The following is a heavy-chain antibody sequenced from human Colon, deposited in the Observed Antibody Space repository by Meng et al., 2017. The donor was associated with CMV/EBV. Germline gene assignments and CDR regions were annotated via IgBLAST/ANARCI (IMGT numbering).Heavy chain of an antibody. D-gene: IGHD3-3*01. CDR3: VREGGSGFLEWLSTFDS. CDR2: IYYSGNT. Sequence: SETLSLTCTVSGGSISSSSHYWAWIRQPPGKGLEWIGSIYYSGNTFYNPSLGSRVTMSMDTSYNQFSLKVTSVTAADTAVYYCVREGGSGFLEWLSTFDSRGQGTLVTVSS. J-gene: IGHJ5*01. V-gene: IGHV4-39*07. CDR1: GGSISSSSHY.